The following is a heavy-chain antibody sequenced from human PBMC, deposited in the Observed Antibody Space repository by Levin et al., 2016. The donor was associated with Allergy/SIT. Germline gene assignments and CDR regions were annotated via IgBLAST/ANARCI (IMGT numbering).Heavy chain of an antibody. CDR3: ARQLRGAITGTFDLFDI. D-gene: IGHD1-7*01. J-gene: IGHJ3*02. Sequence: VRQMPGKGLEWLGRIDPRDSNTIFSPSLEGHLTISVDQSISTVYLKWSSLKASDTAMYYCARQLRGAITGTFDLFDIWGQGTMVTVSS. CDR2: IDPRDSNT. V-gene: IGHV5-10-1*01.